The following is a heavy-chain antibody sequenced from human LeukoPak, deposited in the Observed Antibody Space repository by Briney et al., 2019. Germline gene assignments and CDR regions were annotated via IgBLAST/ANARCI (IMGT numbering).Heavy chain of an antibody. CDR2: ICHSGST. D-gene: IGHD3-9*01. Sequence: SETLSLTCAVSGGSISSGGYSWSWIRQPPGKGLEWIGYICHSGSTYYNPSLKSRVTISVDRSKNQFSLKLSSVTAADTAVYYCARGYFDWLLYYDYWGQGTLVTVSS. CDR1: GGSISSGGYS. J-gene: IGHJ4*02. CDR3: ARGYFDWLLYYDY. V-gene: IGHV4-30-2*01.